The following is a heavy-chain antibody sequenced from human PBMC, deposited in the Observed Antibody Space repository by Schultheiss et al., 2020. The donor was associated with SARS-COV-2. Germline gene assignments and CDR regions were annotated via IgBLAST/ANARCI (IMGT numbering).Heavy chain of an antibody. Sequence: SETLSLTCTVSGGSISSYYWSWIRQPAGKGLEWIGYIYYSGSTNYNPSLKSRVTISVDTSKNQFSLKLSSVTAADTAVYYCARGLVAALLFDPWGQGTLVTVSS. CDR3: ARGLVAALLFDP. V-gene: IGHV4-59*08. D-gene: IGHD1-26*01. CDR2: IYYSGST. J-gene: IGHJ5*02. CDR1: GGSISSYY.